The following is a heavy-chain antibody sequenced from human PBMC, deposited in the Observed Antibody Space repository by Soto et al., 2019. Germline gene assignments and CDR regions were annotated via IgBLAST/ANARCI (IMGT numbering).Heavy chain of an antibody. V-gene: IGHV4-34*01. CDR2: INHSGST. CDR1: GGSFSGYY. J-gene: IGHJ3*02. CDR3: ARGYDFWSGLDAFDI. Sequence: SETLSLTCAVYGGSFSGYYWSWIRQPPGKGLEWIGEINHSGSTNYNPSLRSRVTISVDTSKNQFSLKLSSVTAADTAVYYCARGYDFWSGLDAFDIWGQGTMVTVSS. D-gene: IGHD3-3*01.